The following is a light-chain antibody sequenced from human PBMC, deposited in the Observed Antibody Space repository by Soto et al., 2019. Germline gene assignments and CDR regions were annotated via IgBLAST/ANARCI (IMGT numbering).Light chain of an antibody. CDR3: QQYDTSQLT. J-gene: IGKJ4*01. Sequence: EIVLTQSPGTLSLSPGERATLSCRASQSVSSSYLAWYQQKPGQAPRLLSFGASSRATGIPDRFSGSGSGTDFTLTISRLEPDEVAVYYCQQYDTSQLTFGGGTKVEIK. V-gene: IGKV3-20*01. CDR1: QSVSSSY. CDR2: GAS.